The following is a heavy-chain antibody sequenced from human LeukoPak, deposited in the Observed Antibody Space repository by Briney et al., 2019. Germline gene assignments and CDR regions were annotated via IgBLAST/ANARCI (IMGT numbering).Heavy chain of an antibody. Sequence: GGSLRLSCAASGFTFSSFGMSWVRQAPGKGLEWVSTISGSGSIIDYADSVKGRFTFSRDNSRNMVYLQMNSLRVEDTAIYYCAKGRGYCTGGSCYSDYWGQGTLVTVSS. CDR3: AKGRGYCTGGSCYSDY. J-gene: IGHJ4*02. CDR1: GFTFSSFG. D-gene: IGHD2-15*01. V-gene: IGHV3-23*01. CDR2: ISGSGSII.